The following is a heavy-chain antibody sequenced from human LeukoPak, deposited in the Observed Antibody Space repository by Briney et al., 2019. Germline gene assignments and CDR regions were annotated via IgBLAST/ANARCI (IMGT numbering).Heavy chain of an antibody. D-gene: IGHD2-2*01. CDR2: ISGRGCST. J-gene: IGHJ5*02. V-gene: IGHV3-23*01. Sequence: GGSLRLSCAASGFTFSSYAMSWVRQAPGKGLERVSAISGRGCSTYYANSVKGRFTISRDNSKNTLYLQMNSLRADDTAVYYFSKNRHCGSSSSSPTLSAPWGQGRLVTV. CDR3: SKNRHCGSSSSSPTLSAP. CDR1: GFTFSSYA.